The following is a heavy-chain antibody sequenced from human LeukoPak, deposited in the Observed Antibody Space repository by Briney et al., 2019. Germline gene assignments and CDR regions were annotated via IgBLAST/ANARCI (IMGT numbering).Heavy chain of an antibody. CDR1: GGSFSGYY. CDR3: ARVVTGSEGYYYYYYMDV. Sequence: SETLSLTCAVYGGSFSGYYWSWIRQPPGKGLEWIGEINHSGSTNYNPSLKSRVTISVDTSKNQFSLKLSSVTAADTAVYYCARVVTGSEGYYYYYYMDVWGKGTTVTVSS. D-gene: IGHD3-9*01. J-gene: IGHJ6*03. CDR2: INHSGST. V-gene: IGHV4-34*01.